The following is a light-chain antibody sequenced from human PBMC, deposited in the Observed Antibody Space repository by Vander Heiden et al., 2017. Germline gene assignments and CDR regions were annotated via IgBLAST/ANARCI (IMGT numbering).Light chain of an antibody. CDR1: KLGDKY. J-gene: IGLJ2*01. Sequence: SYELTQPPSVSVPPGQTASITCSGDKLGDKYACWYQQKPGQSPVLVIYQDSKRPAGIPERFSGSNSGNTATLTISGTQAVDEADYYCQAWDSSTGVVFGGGTKLTVL. CDR3: QAWDSSTGVV. CDR2: QDS. V-gene: IGLV3-1*01.